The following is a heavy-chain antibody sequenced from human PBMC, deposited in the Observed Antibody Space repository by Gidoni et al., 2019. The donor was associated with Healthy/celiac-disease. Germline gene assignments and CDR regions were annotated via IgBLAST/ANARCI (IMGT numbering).Heavy chain of an antibody. V-gene: IGHV3-11*01. J-gene: IGHJ1*01. CDR2: ISSSGSTI. Sequence: QVQLLESGGGLVKPGGSLRLSCAASGFTFSDYYMSWIRQAPGKGLECVSYISSSGSTIYYADTVKGRFTIARDNAKNSLYLQMNSLRAEDTAVYYCASGGYDSSGYWYFQHWGQGTLVTVSS. CDR1: GFTFSDYY. D-gene: IGHD3-22*01. CDR3: ASGGYDSSGYWYFQH.